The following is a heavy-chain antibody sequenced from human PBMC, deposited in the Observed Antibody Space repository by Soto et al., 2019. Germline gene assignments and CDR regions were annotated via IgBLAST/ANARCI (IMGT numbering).Heavy chain of an antibody. D-gene: IGHD3-3*01. CDR2: IKQDGSEK. J-gene: IGHJ6*02. Sequence: GGSLRLSCAASGFTFSSYWMSWVRHAPGKGLEWVANIKQDGSEKYYVDSVKGRFTISRDNAKNSLYLQMNSLRAEDAAVYYCARDRVTIFGVVIPYYYYGMDVWGQGTTVTVSS. V-gene: IGHV3-7*03. CDR3: ARDRVTIFGVVIPYYYYGMDV. CDR1: GFTFSSYW.